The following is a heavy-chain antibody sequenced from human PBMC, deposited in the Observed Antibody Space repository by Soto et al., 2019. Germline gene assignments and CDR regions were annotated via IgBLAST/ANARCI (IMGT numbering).Heavy chain of an antibody. Sequence: ASVKVSCKASGYTFTSYGISWVRQAPGQGLEWMRWISAYNGNTNYAQKLQGRVTMTTDTSTSTAYMELRSLRSDDTAVYYCARDLTSSGWYDYYYYYYGMDVWGQGTTVTVSS. D-gene: IGHD6-19*01. J-gene: IGHJ6*02. CDR3: ARDLTSSGWYDYYYYYYGMDV. CDR2: ISAYNGNT. V-gene: IGHV1-18*01. CDR1: GYTFTSYG.